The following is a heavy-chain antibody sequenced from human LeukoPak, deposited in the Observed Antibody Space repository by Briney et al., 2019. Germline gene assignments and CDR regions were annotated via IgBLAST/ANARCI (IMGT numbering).Heavy chain of an antibody. V-gene: IGHV3-48*01. J-gene: IGHJ4*02. CDR1: GFTFSSYS. Sequence: GGSLRPSCAASGFTFSSYSMNWVRQAPGKGLEWVSYISSSSSTIYYADSVKGRFTISKDNAKNSLYLQMNSLRAEDTAVYYCARSNSYGYFDYWGQGTLVTVSS. CDR2: ISSSSSTI. D-gene: IGHD5-18*01. CDR3: ARSNSYGYFDY.